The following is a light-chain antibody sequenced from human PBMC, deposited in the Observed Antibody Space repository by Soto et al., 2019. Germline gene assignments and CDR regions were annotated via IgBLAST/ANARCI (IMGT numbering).Light chain of an antibody. J-gene: IGKJ3*01. CDR2: GAS. CDR3: QQYNKWPLFT. CDR1: QSVGSN. Sequence: EKVMTQTPATLSMSPGERATLSCRASQSVGSNLAWYQQRPGQAPRLLIYGASTRATGIPARFSGSGSGTEFTLTISSLQSEDFAVYYCQQYNKWPLFTFGPGTRVDI. V-gene: IGKV3-15*01.